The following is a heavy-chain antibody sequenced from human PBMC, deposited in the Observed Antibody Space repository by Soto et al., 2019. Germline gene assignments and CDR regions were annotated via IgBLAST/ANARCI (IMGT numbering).Heavy chain of an antibody. D-gene: IGHD3-22*01. V-gene: IGHV4-31*03. CDR1: GDSISTGGYY. J-gene: IGHJ1*01. CDR3: ATNGHYYDSSGPKYFHH. CDR2: IYHSGST. Sequence: QVQLQESGPGLVKPSETLPLTCTVSGDSISTGGYYWNWIRQHPGKGLECIGYIYHSGSTYYNPSLKSRVTISVDTSKNQFSLKLSSVTAADTALYYCATNGHYYDSSGPKYFHHWGQGTLVTVS.